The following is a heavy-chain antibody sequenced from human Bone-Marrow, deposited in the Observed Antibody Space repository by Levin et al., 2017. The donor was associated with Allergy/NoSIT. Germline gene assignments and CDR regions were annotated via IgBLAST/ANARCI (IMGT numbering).Heavy chain of an antibody. CDR1: GASINSHY. J-gene: IGHJ4*02. CDR2: IHYSGST. V-gene: IGHV4-59*11. Sequence: SQTLSLTCTVSGASINSHYWSWIRQPPGKGLEWIGYIHYSGSTIYNPSLRSRVTISKDTSKNQISLKLRSVTAADTAVYYCARSAAGANWGQGTLVTVSA. CDR3: ARSAAGAN. D-gene: IGHD1-14*01.